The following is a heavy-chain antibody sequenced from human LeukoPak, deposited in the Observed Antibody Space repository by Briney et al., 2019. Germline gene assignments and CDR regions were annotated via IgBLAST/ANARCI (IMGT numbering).Heavy chain of an antibody. V-gene: IGHV3-23*01. D-gene: IGHD6-19*01. CDR1: GFTFSSYA. CDR2: ISGSGAST. CDR3: AKQAVAGKAPFDY. J-gene: IGHJ4*02. Sequence: GGSLRLSCAASGFTFSSYAMSWVRQAPGKGLEGVSAISGSGASTYYADSVKVRFTISRDHSKNTLYLQMNSLRAEDTAVYYCAKQAVAGKAPFDYWGQGTLVTVSS.